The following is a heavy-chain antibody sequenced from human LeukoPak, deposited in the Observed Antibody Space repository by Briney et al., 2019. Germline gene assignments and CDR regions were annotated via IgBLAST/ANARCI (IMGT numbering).Heavy chain of an antibody. CDR1: GFTFSTFA. CDR3: TKDPNGDYVGAFDP. J-gene: IGHJ5*02. Sequence: GGSLRLSCAASGFTFSTFAMTWVRQAPGKGLEWVSSITGTHYTTYNTDSVKGRFTISRDNSKNTLYLQMNSLRADDTAVYYCTKDPNGDYVGAFDPSGQGTLVTISS. CDR2: ITGTHYTT. V-gene: IGHV3-23*01. D-gene: IGHD4-17*01.